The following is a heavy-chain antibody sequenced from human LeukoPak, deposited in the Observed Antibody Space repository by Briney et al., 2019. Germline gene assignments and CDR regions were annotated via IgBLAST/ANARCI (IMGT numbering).Heavy chain of an antibody. CDR2: ISSSSSYI. V-gene: IGHV3-11*06. J-gene: IGHJ4*02. CDR3: AREGMVRGVIIN. D-gene: IGHD3-10*01. CDR1: GFTFSDYY. Sequence: GGSLRLSCAASGFTFSDYYMSWIRQAPGKGLEWVSSISSSSSYIYYADSVKGRFTISRDNAKNSLYLQVNSLRAEDTAVYYCAREGMVRGVIINWGQGTLVTVSS.